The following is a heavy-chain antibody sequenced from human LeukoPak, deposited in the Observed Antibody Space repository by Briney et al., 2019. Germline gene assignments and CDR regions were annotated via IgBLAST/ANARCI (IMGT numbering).Heavy chain of an antibody. D-gene: IGHD2-2*01. CDR1: GGSMRRYF. J-gene: IGHJ5*02. Sequence: PSETLSLTCTVSGGSMRRYFWSWIRQPPGKGLEWIAYIYYSGSTSYNPSLKSRVTISVDTSKNQFSLNLTSVTAADTAVYYCVREGYCDSNNCYGNWFDPWGQGALVTVSS. CDR2: IYYSGST. V-gene: IGHV4-59*01. CDR3: VREGYCDSNNCYGNWFDP.